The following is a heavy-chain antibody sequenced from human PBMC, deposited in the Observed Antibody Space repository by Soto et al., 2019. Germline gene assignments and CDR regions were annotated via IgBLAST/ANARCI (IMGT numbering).Heavy chain of an antibody. CDR3: AGWGEHYANV. V-gene: IGHV3-7*03. CDR1: GLRFSTYW. CDR2: IDPDGRVG. J-gene: IGHJ4*02. Sequence: EGQLLGSGGGLVQPGGSLRLSCVASGLRFSTYWMNWVRQPPGMGLEWVANIDPDGRVGTYVDSVKGRFTTSRDNAMNSVYLQMNSLRADDTAMYFCAGWGEHYANVWGQGILVTVSA. D-gene: IGHD7-27*01.